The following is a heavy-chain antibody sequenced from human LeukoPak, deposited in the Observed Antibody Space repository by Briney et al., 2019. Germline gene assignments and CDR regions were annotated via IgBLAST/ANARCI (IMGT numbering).Heavy chain of an antibody. CDR2: TYYRSKRYN. CDR1: GDSVSSNSAA. V-gene: IGHV6-1*01. J-gene: IGHJ4*02. D-gene: IGHD5-18*01. CDR3: ARSDSKLFDY. Sequence: SQTLSLTCAISGDSVSSNSAAWNWIRQSPSRGLEWLRRTYYRSKRYNDYEGSEKSRITINPDTSKNQFSLQLNSVTPEDTAVYCCARSDSKLFDYWGQGTLVTVSS.